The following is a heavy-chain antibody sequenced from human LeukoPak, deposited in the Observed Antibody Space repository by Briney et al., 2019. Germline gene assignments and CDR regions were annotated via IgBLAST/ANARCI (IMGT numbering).Heavy chain of an antibody. Sequence: GGSLRLSCAASGFTFSSYAMHWVRQAPGKGLEGVAVISYDGSNKYYADSVKGRFTISRDNSKNTLYLQMNSLRAEDTAVYYCARDRGAGEAFDIWGQGTMVTVSS. CDR1: GFTFSSYA. CDR3: ARDRGAGEAFDI. V-gene: IGHV3-30-3*01. D-gene: IGHD6-19*01. CDR2: ISYDGSNK. J-gene: IGHJ3*02.